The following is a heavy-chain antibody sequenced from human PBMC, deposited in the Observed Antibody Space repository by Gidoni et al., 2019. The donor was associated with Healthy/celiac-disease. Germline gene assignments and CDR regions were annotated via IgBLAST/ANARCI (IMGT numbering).Heavy chain of an antibody. Sequence: SYYMHWVRQAPGQGFEWMGIINPSGGSTSYAQKFQGRVTMTRDTSTSTVYMELSSLRSEDTAVYYCAKGEGTRLAAAGSRLDYWGQGTLVTVSS. CDR3: AKGEGTRLAAAGSRLDY. CDR1: SYY. CDR2: INPSGGST. V-gene: IGHV1-46*03. D-gene: IGHD6-13*01. J-gene: IGHJ4*02.